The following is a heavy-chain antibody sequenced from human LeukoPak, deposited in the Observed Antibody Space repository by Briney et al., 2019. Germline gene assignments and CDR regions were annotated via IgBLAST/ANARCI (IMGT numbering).Heavy chain of an antibody. V-gene: IGHV1-8*03. D-gene: IGHD2-21*01. CDR2: MNPNSGNT. CDR1: GYTFTSYD. Sequence: ASVKVSCKASGYTFTSYDINWVRQATGQGLEWMGWMNPNSGNTGYAQKFQGRVTITRNTSISTAYMELSSLRSEDTDVYYCAREVSVMDAFDIWGQGTMVTVSS. J-gene: IGHJ3*02. CDR3: AREVSVMDAFDI.